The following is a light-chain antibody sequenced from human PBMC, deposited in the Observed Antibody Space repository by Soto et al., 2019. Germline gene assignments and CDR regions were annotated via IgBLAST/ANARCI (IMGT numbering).Light chain of an antibody. Sequence: EIQMTQSPSSLSASVGDSVTITFRASHTIITYLNWYQQKPGKAPNLLIDAASSLQSGVPSMFSSSGSGTDFALTISSLQPEDFATYYCQQSYDTALTFGGGTKVDI. CDR1: HTIITY. CDR2: AAS. V-gene: IGKV1-39*01. J-gene: IGKJ4*01. CDR3: QQSYDTALT.